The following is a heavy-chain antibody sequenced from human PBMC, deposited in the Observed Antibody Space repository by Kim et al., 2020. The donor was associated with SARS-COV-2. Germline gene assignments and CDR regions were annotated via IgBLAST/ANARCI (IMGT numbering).Heavy chain of an antibody. CDR2: IYPGDSDT. CDR1: GYSFTSYW. CDR3: ARHDVGGSSSSRVSFDY. J-gene: IGHJ4*02. D-gene: IGHD6-6*01. Sequence: GESLKISCKGSGYSFTSYWIGWVRQMPGKGLEWMGIIYPGDSDTRYSPSFQGQVTISADKSISTAYLQWSSLKASDTAMYYCARHDVGGSSSSRVSFDYWGQGTLVTVSS. V-gene: IGHV5-51*01.